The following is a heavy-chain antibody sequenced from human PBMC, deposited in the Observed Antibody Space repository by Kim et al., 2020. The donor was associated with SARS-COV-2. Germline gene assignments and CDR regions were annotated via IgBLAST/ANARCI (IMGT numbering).Heavy chain of an antibody. J-gene: IGHJ4*02. D-gene: IGHD3-10*01. CDR3: AKVTIDYGSGSDFDY. V-gene: IGHV3-23*01. CDR2: ISGSGGST. CDR1: GFTFSSYA. Sequence: GGSLRLSCAASGFTFSSYAMSWVRQAPGKGLEWVSAISGSGGSTYYADSVKGRFTISRDNSKNTLYLQMNSLRAEDTAVYYCAKVTIDYGSGSDFDYWGQGTLVTVSS.